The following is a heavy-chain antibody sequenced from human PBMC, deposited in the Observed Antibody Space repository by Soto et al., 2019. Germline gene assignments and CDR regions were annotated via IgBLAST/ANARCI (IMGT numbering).Heavy chain of an antibody. CDR3: VRDEWGSLVPEWGS. J-gene: IGHJ5*02. CDR2: IYKGGSR. Sequence: GGSLRLSCAASGFTVSGSYMSWVRQAPGKGLEWVSVIYKGGSRYYADSVGDRFTISRDTSKNTLYLQMDSLRVDDTAVYFCVRDEWGSLVPEWGSWGQGTLVTVSS. CDR1: GFTVSGSY. V-gene: IGHV3-66*01. D-gene: IGHD1-26*01.